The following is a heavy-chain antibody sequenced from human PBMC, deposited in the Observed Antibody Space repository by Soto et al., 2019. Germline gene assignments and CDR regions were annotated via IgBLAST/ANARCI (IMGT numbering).Heavy chain of an antibody. CDR1: GFTFSSYW. Sequence: PGGSLRLSCAASGFTFSSYWMSWVRQAPGKGLEWVANIKQDGSEKYYVDSVKGRFTISRDNAKNSLYLQMNSLRAEDTAVYYCARDWTQWLGYFDYWGQGTLVTVSS. CDR3: ARDWTQWLGYFDY. CDR2: IKQDGSEK. J-gene: IGHJ4*02. V-gene: IGHV3-7*01. D-gene: IGHD6-19*01.